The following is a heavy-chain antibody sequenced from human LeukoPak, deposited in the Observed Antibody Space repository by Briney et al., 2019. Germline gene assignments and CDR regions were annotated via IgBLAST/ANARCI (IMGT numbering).Heavy chain of an antibody. CDR3: AKRGCSVSSCTYFDC. V-gene: IGHV3-21*04. J-gene: IGHJ4*02. CDR1: GFPFSDYS. D-gene: IGHD2-15*01. Sequence: PGGSLRLSCAASGFPFSDYSMNWVRQAPGKGLEWVSSISSSGDYIYSADSVKGRFTISRDNSKNTLYLQMNSLRAEDTAVYYCAKRGCSVSSCTYFDCWGQGTLVTVSS. CDR2: ISSSGDYI.